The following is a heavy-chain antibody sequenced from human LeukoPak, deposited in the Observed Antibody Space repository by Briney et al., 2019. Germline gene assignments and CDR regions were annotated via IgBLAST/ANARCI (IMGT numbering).Heavy chain of an antibody. V-gene: IGHV3-11*04. D-gene: IGHD3-22*01. Sequence: PGGSLRLSCAATGFSFDSGYKCWSRQVPGKGLDYIALISASGAVPYYAESVKGRFTISRDNAKNSVSLQMNSLSADDTAVYYCSRSLIVASEDYWGQGTLVTVSS. J-gene: IGHJ4*02. CDR1: GFSFDSGY. CDR3: SRSLIVASEDY. CDR2: ISASGAVP.